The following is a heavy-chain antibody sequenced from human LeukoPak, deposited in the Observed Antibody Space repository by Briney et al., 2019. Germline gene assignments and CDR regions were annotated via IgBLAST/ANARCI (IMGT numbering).Heavy chain of an antibody. J-gene: IGHJ3*02. CDR1: EFTFSSYA. Sequence: PGGSLRLSCAASEFTFSSYAMSWVRQAPGKGLEWVSAISGSGGSTYYADSVKGRFTISRDNSKNTLYLQMNSLRAEDTAVYYCAKAQGSMIENHGAFDIWGQGTMVTVSS. CDR2: ISGSGGST. D-gene: IGHD3-22*01. CDR3: AKAQGSMIENHGAFDI. V-gene: IGHV3-23*01.